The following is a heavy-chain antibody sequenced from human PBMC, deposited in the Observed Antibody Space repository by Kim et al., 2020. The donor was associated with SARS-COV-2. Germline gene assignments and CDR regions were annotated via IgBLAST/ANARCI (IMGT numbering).Heavy chain of an antibody. CDR1: GFTFSNAW. CDR3: TTLLRYFDWLAVKYYYYGMDV. J-gene: IGHJ6*02. Sequence: GGSLRLSCAASGFTFSNAWMRWVRQAPGKGLEWVGRIKSKTDGGTTDYAAPVKGRFTISRDDSKNTLYLQMNSLKTEDTAVYYCTTLLRYFDWLAVKYYYYGMDVWGQGTTVTVSS. CDR2: IKSKTDGGTT. V-gene: IGHV3-15*01. D-gene: IGHD3-9*01.